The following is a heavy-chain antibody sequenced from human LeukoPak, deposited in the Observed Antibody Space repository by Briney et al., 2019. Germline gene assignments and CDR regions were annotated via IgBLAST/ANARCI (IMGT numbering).Heavy chain of an antibody. J-gene: IGHJ4*02. CDR3: ARKHRGYSGYDLIDY. CDR2: ISAYNGNT. Sequence: ASVKVSCKASGYTFTSYGISWVRQAPGQGLEWMGWISAYNGNTNYAQKLQGRVTMTTDTSTSTAYMELRSLRSDDTAVNYCARKHRGYSGYDLIDYWGQGTLVTVSS. D-gene: IGHD5-12*01. CDR1: GYTFTSYG. V-gene: IGHV1-18*04.